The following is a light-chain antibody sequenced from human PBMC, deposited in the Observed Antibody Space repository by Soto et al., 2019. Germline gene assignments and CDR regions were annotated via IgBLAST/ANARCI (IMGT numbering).Light chain of an antibody. CDR2: DAS. J-gene: IGKJ4*01. V-gene: IGKV3-11*01. CDR1: QSVSSY. CDR3: QQRSNWPPFLT. Sequence: EIVLTQSPATLSLSPGERATLSCRASQSVSSYLAWYQQKPGQAPRLLIYDASNRATGIPARFSGSGSVTDFTLTISSLEPEDFAVYYCQQRSNWPPFLTFGGGTKVEIK.